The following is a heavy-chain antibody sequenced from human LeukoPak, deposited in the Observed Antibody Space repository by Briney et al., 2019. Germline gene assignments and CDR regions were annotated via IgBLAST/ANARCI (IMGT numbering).Heavy chain of an antibody. CDR1: GGSISSGGYY. D-gene: IGHD3-3*02. CDR3: AREGVLGAFDI. V-gene: IGHV4-31*03. CDR2: IYYSGST. Sequence: SQTLSLTCTVSGGSISSGGYYWRWIRQHPGRGLEWIGYIYYSGSTYYNPSLKSRVTISVDTSKNQFSLKLSSVTAADTAVYYCAREGVLGAFDIWGQGTMVTVSS. J-gene: IGHJ3*02.